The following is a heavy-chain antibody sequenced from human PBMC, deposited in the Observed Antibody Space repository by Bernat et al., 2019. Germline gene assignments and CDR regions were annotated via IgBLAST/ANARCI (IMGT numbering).Heavy chain of an antibody. J-gene: IGHJ4*02. Sequence: EVQLVESGGGLEQPGGSLRLSCAASGFTFSSYSMNWVRQAPGKGLEWVSYVSASGSPIYYADYVKGRCTISRDNATSSLYLQMNSLRDGDTAVYYCVRDLAWAFDYWGQGTLVTISS. V-gene: IGHV3-48*02. CDR3: VRDLAWAFDY. CDR1: GFTFSSYS. D-gene: IGHD7-27*01. CDR2: VSASGSPI.